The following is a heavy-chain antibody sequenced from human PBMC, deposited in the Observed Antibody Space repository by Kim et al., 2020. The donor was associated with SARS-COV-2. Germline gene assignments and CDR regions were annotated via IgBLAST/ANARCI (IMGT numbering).Heavy chain of an antibody. J-gene: IGHJ4*02. D-gene: IGHD3-22*01. CDR3: AREDLGYDSSGYYLH. CDR1: GFTFSSYS. V-gene: IGHV3-21*01. CDR2: ISSSSSYI. Sequence: GGSLRLSCAASGFTFSSYSMNWVRQAPGKGLEWVSSISSSSSYIYYADSVKGRFTISRDNAKNSLYLQMNSLRAEDTAVYYCAREDLGYDSSGYYLHWGQGTLVTVSS.